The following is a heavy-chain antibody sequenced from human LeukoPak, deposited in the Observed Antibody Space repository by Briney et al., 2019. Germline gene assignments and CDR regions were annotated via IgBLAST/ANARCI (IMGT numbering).Heavy chain of an antibody. D-gene: IGHD3-22*01. CDR3: ARLHYYDSSGYYPDLDY. Sequence: SQTLSLTCTVSGGSNSSGGYYWSWVRQHPGKGLEWIGYIYYSGSTYYNPSLKSRVTISVDTSKNQFSLKLSSVTAADTAVYYCARLHYYDSSGYYPDLDYWGQGTLVTVSS. CDR1: GGSNSSGGYY. J-gene: IGHJ4*02. V-gene: IGHV4-31*03. CDR2: IYYSGST.